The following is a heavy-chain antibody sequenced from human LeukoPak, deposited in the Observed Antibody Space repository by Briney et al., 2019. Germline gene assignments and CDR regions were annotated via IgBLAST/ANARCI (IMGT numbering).Heavy chain of an antibody. J-gene: IGHJ4*02. CDR3: SKSHCYDSSGYRSGMDC. V-gene: IGHV3-23*01. Sequence: AGSLSLSCAASGFTFSSNAMSWVRQAPGQGLEWVSTISGTGGSTYYADSVKGRFTVSRDKSKNTVYLKMNSLRAEDTAVYYCSKSHCYDSSGYRSGMDCWGQGTQVTVSS. D-gene: IGHD3-22*01. CDR2: ISGTGGST. CDR1: GFTFSSNA.